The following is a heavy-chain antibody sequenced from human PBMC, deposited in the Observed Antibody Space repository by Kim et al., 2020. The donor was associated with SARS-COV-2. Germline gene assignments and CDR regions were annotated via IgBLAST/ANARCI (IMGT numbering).Heavy chain of an antibody. CDR3: ARDRRVYMYHLGSAFDY. D-gene: IGHD2-8*01. V-gene: IGHV3-23*01. CDR2: ISGGGDST. Sequence: GGSLRLSCAVSGFNLRIHGMNWVRQAPGKGLEWVSGISGGGDSTYYADSVKGRFTISRDNLKGTVSLQMDGLRAEDTATYFCARDRRVYMYHLGSAFDY. J-gene: IGHJ4*01. CDR1: GFNLRIHG.